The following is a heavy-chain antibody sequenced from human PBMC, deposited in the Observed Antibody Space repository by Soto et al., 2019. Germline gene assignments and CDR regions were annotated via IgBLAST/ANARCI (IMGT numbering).Heavy chain of an antibody. CDR1: GYTFTSYG. CDR2: ISTYNGNT. D-gene: IGHD4-4*01. Sequence: QVQLVQSGAEVKKPGASVKVSCKASGYTFTSYGITWVRQAPGQGLEWMGYISTYNGNTNYAQILQGRVTMTTDRSTSTAYIELRSLRSDDTAVCYCARDLTVTLYALDVWGQGTTVTVSS. V-gene: IGHV1-18*01. J-gene: IGHJ6*02. CDR3: ARDLTVTLYALDV.